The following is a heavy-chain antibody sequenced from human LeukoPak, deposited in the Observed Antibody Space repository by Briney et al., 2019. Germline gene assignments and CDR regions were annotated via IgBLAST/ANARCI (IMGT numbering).Heavy chain of an antibody. J-gene: IGHJ4*02. V-gene: IGHV3-23*01. CDR3: AKENGYNYYFDY. CDR1: GFTFNNYA. D-gene: IGHD5-24*01. Sequence: PGGSLRLSCAASGFTFNNYAMSWVRQAPGKGLEWVSSISGSGGSTFYADSLKGRFTISRDNSKNTLYLQMNSLRVEDTAVYYCAKENGYNYYFDYWGQGTLVTVSS. CDR2: ISGSGGST.